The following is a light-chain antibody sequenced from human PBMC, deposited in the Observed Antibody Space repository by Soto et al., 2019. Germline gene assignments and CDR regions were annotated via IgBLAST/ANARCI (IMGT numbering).Light chain of an antibody. CDR2: DAS. Sequence: DIQMTQSPATLSASVGDRVTITCRASQSIRNWLAWYQQQPGKAPKLLIYDASSLESGVPSRFSGSLCAGDFTLNISRLQPDDLATYYCQQYNTSWTLGQGTKVHIK. V-gene: IGKV1-5*01. CDR3: QQYNTSWT. CDR1: QSIRNW. J-gene: IGKJ1*01.